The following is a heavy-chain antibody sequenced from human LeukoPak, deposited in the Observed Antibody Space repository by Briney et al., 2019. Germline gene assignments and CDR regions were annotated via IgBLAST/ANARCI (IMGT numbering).Heavy chain of an antibody. Sequence: GGSLRLSCAASGFTFRSYAMSWVRQAPGKGLEWVSGISGSGGNTYYADSVKGRFTISRDNSKNTLWLQMNSLRVEDTAIYYCAKDQFCSGGSCQSDVYYYYGMDVWGQGTTVTVSS. CDR3: AKDQFCSGGSCQSDVYYYYGMDV. D-gene: IGHD2-15*01. J-gene: IGHJ6*02. CDR2: ISGSGGNT. CDR1: GFTFRSYA. V-gene: IGHV3-23*01.